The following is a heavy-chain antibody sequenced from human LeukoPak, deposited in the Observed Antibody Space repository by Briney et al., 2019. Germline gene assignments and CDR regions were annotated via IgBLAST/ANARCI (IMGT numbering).Heavy chain of an antibody. J-gene: IGHJ5*02. CDR3: ARVAITYFSIVPAARRGWFDP. V-gene: IGHV3-21*04. Sequence: GGSPRLSCAASGFTFSSYSMNWVRQAPGKGLEWVSSINSSSSYIYYADSVKGRFTISRDNAKNTLYLQMNSLRSEDTAVYYCARVAITYFSIVPAARRGWFDPWGQGTLVTVSS. CDR1: GFTFSSYS. CDR2: INSSSSYI. D-gene: IGHD2-2*01.